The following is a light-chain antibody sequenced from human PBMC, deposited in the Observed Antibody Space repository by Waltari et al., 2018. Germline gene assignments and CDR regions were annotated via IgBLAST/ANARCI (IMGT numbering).Light chain of an antibody. CDR1: SNDVGGYHY. CDR3: CSYVGSNTYCV. CDR2: DIN. V-gene: IGLV2-11*01. Sequence: QSALTQPRSVSGSPGQSVTISCTGTSNDVGGYHYVSWYQQHPDKAPKLIIYDINNPPSGLPVRFSGSKSGSTASLTIPWLQAADEADYYCCSYVGSNTYCVFGGGTKLTVL. J-gene: IGLJ3*02.